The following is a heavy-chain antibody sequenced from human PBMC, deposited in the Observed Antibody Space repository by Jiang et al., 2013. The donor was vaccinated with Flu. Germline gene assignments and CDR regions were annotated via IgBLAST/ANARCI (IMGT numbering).Heavy chain of an antibody. CDR2: FYYSGTT. CDR3: SSGATDYYYYMDV. D-gene: IGHD1-26*01. J-gene: IGHJ6*03. Sequence: GPGLVKPSETLSLTCSVSGGSINIDSYYWGWVRQPPGKGLEWIGSFYYSGTTFYNPSLKSRVTITVDRSRNQFSLNLTSVTAADTAVYYCSSGATDYYYYMDVWGKGTTVTVSS. CDR1: GGSINIDSYY. V-gene: IGHV4-39*01.